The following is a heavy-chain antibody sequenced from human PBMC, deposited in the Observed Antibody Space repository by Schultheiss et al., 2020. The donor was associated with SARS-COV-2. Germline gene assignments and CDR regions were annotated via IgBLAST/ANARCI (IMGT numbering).Heavy chain of an antibody. D-gene: IGHD6-13*01. V-gene: IGHV4-34*01. CDR1: GGSFSGYY. Sequence: SQTLSLTCAVYGGSFSGYYWSWIRQPPGKGLEWIGEINHSGSTNYNPSLKSRVTISVDTSKNQFSLKLSSVTAADTAVYYCARGISWSILLNYYMDVWGKGTTVTVSS. CDR2: INHSGST. CDR3: ARGISWSILLNYYMDV. J-gene: IGHJ6*03.